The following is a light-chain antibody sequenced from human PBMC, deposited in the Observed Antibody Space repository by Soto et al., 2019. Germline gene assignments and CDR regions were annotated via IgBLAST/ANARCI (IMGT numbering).Light chain of an antibody. CDR1: QSVSSSY. V-gene: IGKV3-20*01. Sequence: EIVLTQSPGTLSLSPGERATLSCRASQSVSSSYLAWYQQKPGQAPRLLIYDASSRATGIPDRFSGSGSGTDFTLTISRLEPEDVAVYYCQQYGSSSTWTFGQGTKVEIK. J-gene: IGKJ1*01. CDR2: DAS. CDR3: QQYGSSSTWT.